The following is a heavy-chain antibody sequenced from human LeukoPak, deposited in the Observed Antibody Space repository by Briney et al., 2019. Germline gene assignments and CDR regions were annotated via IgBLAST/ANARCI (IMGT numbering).Heavy chain of an antibody. J-gene: IGHJ4*02. CDR1: GGPFSGYY. CDR3: ARGLLWDDY. D-gene: IGHD2-2*01. CDR2: INHSGST. Sequence: SETLSLTCAVYGGPFSGYYWSWIRQPPGKGLEWIGEINHSGSTNYNPSLKSRVTISVDTSKNQFSLKLSSVTAADTAVYFCARGLLWDDYWGQGTLVTVSS. V-gene: IGHV4-34*01.